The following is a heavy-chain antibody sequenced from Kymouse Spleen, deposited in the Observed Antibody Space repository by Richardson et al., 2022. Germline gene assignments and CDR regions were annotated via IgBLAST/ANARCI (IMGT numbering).Heavy chain of an antibody. CDR2: ISAYNGNT. V-gene: IGHV1-18*01. D-gene: IGHD3-10*01. J-gene: IGHJ6*02. CDR3: ASTMVRGVIDYYYGMDV. Sequence: QVQLVQSGAEVKKPGASVKVSCKASGYTFTSYGISWVRQAPGQGLEWMGWISAYNGNTNYAQKLQGRVTMTTDTSTSTAYMELRSLRSDDTAVYYCASTMVRGVIDYYYGMDVWGQGTTVTVSS. CDR1: GYTFTSYG.